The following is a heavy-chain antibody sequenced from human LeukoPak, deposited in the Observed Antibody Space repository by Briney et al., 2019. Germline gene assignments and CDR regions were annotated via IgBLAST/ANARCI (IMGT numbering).Heavy chain of an antibody. CDR2: ISSSGSTI. J-gene: IGHJ4*02. V-gene: IGHV3-11*01. D-gene: IGHD6-19*01. CDR3: ARGGPLIAVAGKPTYFDY. Sequence: PGGSLRLSCAASGFTFDDYGMSWVRQAPGKGLEWVSYISSSGSTIYYADSVKGRFTISRDNAKNSLYLQMNSLRAEDTAVYYRARGGPLIAVAGKPTYFDYWGQGTLVTVSS. CDR1: GFTFDDYG.